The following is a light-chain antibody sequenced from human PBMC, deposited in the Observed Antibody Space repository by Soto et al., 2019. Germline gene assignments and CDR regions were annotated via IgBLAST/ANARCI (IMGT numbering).Light chain of an antibody. CDR3: SAYRSSSSLWV. J-gene: IGLJ3*02. V-gene: IGLV2-14*01. Sequence: QSALTQPASVSGSPGQSITISCTGTSSDVGAHNYVSWYQQYPGKAPKVMIYEVSNRPSGVSNRFSGSKSGDTASLTISGLQAEDEADYYCSAYRSSSSLWVFGGGTNLTVL. CDR2: EVS. CDR1: SSDVGAHNY.